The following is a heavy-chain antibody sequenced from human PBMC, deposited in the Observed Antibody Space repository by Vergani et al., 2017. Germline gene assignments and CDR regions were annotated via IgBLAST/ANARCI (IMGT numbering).Heavy chain of an antibody. Sequence: QVQLQASGPGLVKPSETLFLTCTVSGGSISSYYWSWIRQPPGKGLEWIGYIYYSGSTNYNPSLKSRVTISVDTSKNQFSLKLSSVTAADTAVYYCARVGGSYYXWDYWGQGTLVTVSS. V-gene: IGHV4-59*01. CDR3: ARVGGSYYXWDY. J-gene: IGHJ4*02. CDR2: IYYSGST. CDR1: GGSISSYY. D-gene: IGHD1-26*01.